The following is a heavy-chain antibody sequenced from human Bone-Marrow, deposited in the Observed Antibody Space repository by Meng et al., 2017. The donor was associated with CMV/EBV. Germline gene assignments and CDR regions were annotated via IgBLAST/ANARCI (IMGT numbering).Heavy chain of an antibody. J-gene: IGHJ6*02. V-gene: IGHV3-49*04. Sequence: GESLKISCTASGFTFGDYAMSWVRQAPGKGLEWVGFIRSKAYGGTTEYAASVKGRFTISRDDSKSIAYLQMNSLKTEDTAVYYCASGVFYYYGMDVWGQGTTVTVSS. CDR1: GFTFGDYA. CDR3: ASGVFYYYGMDV. D-gene: IGHD3-10*01. CDR2: IRSKAYGGTT.